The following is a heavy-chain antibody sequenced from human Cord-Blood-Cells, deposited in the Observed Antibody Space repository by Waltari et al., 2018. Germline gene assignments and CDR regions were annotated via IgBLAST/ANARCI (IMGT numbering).Heavy chain of an antibody. Sequence: QVQLVQSGAEVKKPGASVKVSCKVSGYTFTGYYIHWVRQAPGQGLEWMGGINPNSGGTNYAQKFRGGVTMTRDTSISTAYMELGRLRSDDTAVYYCAGANWGLNGVVDYWGQGTLVTVSS. CDR2: INPNSGGT. J-gene: IGHJ4*02. D-gene: IGHD7-27*01. V-gene: IGHV1-2*02. CDR3: AGANWGLNGVVDY. CDR1: GYTFTGYY.